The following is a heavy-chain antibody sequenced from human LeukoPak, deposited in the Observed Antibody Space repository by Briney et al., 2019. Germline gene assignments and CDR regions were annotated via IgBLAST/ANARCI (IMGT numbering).Heavy chain of an antibody. J-gene: IGHJ3*02. D-gene: IGHD3-10*01. Sequence: ASVKVSCKASGGTFSSYAISWVRQAPGRGLEWMGGIIPIFGTANYAQKFQGRVTITADESTSTAYMDLSSLRSEDTAVYYCARVASGVTMVRGVIITSHAFDIWGQGTMVTVSS. V-gene: IGHV1-69*13. CDR1: GGTFSSYA. CDR2: IIPIFGTA. CDR3: ARVASGVTMVRGVIITSHAFDI.